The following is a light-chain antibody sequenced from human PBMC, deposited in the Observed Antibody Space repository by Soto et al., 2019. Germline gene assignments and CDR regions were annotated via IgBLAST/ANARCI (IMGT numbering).Light chain of an antibody. J-gene: IGLJ2*01. V-gene: IGLV2-23*01. CDR2: EGS. CDR1: SSDVGSYNL. CDR3: CSYAGSSTDVV. Sequence: QSVLTQPASVSGSPGQSITISCTGTSSDVGSYNLVSWYQQHPGKAPKLMIYEGSKRPSGVSNRFSGSKSGNTASLTISGLQAEDEADYYCCSYAGSSTDVVFGGGTKHTVL.